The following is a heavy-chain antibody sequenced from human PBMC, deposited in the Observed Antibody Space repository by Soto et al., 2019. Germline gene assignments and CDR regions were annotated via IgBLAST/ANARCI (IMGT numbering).Heavy chain of an antibody. D-gene: IGHD3-22*01. J-gene: IGHJ4*02. CDR3: ARDVSYYDRSGYRYFDY. V-gene: IGHV1-69*06. CDR1: GGTIGSCA. CDR2: IIPIFGTA. Sequence: QASCEEPGGTIGSCAICWVRQAHGKGLEWMGGIIPIFGTANYAQKFQGRVTITADKSTSTAYMELSSLRSEDTAVYYCARDVSYYDRSGYRYFDYWVQGTLVTV.